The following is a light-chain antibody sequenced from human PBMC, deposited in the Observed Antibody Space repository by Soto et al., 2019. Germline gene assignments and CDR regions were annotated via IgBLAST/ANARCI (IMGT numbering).Light chain of an antibody. J-gene: IGKJ1*01. CDR2: GAS. CDR3: HQYGATPGT. V-gene: IGKV3-20*01. Sequence: EIVLTQSPDTLSLSPGERVTLSCRASQSVTNNYLARYQQKPGQGPRLLIHGASSRAADTPDRFSGSGSGTDFTLTISRLEPEDFALYYCHQYGATPGTFGQGTKLDIK. CDR1: QSVTNNY.